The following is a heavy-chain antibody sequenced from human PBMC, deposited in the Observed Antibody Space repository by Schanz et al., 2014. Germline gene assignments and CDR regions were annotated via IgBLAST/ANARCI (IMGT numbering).Heavy chain of an antibody. D-gene: IGHD1-20*01. J-gene: IGHJ4*02. CDR1: TFTFSSDW. CDR2: IKEDGSVK. Sequence: EMQLLESGGGLAQPGGSLRLSCAASTFTFSSDWMSWVRQAPGKGLEWVANIKEDGSVKDYVDSVKGRFTISRDNAKNSLYLQMTSLRAEDTAVYYCANNWNLDYWGQGTLVTVSS. V-gene: IGHV3-7*02. CDR3: ANNWNLDY.